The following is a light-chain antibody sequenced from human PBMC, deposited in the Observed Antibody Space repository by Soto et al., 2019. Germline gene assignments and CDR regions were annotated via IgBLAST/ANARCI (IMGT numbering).Light chain of an antibody. CDR3: KQATHWPWT. J-gene: IGKJ1*01. V-gene: IGKV2-30*01. CDR2: KVS. Sequence: DVVMTQSPLSLPVTLGQPASISCRSSQSLVSSNGNTFLIWFQQRPGQSPRRLIYKVSNRDSAVPDRFTGSGSGTDFTLEISRVEAEDVGVYYCKQATHWPWTFGQGTKVEIK. CDR1: QSLVSSNGNTF.